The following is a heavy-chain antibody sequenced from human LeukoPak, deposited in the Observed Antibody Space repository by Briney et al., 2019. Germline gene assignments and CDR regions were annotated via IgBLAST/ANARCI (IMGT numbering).Heavy chain of an antibody. CDR1: GFTFSSYW. Sequence: PGGSLRLSCAASGFTFSSYWMSWARQAPGKGREWVANIKQDGSEKYYVDSVKGRFTISRDNAKNSLYLQMDSLRAEDTAVYYCARGDVLLWYFDYWGQGTLVTVSS. CDR2: IKQDGSEK. J-gene: IGHJ4*02. D-gene: IGHD3-10*01. V-gene: IGHV3-7*01. CDR3: ARGDVLLWYFDY.